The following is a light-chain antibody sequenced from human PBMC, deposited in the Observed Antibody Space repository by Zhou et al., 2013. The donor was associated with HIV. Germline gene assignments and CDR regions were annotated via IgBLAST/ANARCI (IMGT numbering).Light chain of an antibody. CDR3: QQYYGYPPT. Sequence: AIRMTQSPSSFSASTGDRVTITCRASQDISSYLAWYQQKPGKAPKLLIYDASTLQSGVPSRFSGSGSGTDFTLTISCLQSEDFATYYCQQYYGYPPTFGQGTEGGN. J-gene: IGKJ1*01. CDR2: DAS. V-gene: IGKV1-8*01. CDR1: QDISSY.